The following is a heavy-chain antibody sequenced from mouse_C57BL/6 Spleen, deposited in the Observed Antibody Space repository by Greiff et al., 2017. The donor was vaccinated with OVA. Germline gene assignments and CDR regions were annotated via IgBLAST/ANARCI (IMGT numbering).Heavy chain of an antibody. Sequence: EVQGVESGGGLVKPGGSLKLSCAASGFTFSSYAMSWVRQTPEKRLEWVATISDGGSYTYYPDNVKGRFTISRDNAKNNLYLQMSHLKSEDTAMYYCAREITTVVARYFDYWGQGTTRTVSS. CDR2: ISDGGSYT. CDR3: AREITTVVARYFDY. CDR1: GFTFSSYA. D-gene: IGHD1-1*01. J-gene: IGHJ2*01. V-gene: IGHV5-4*01.